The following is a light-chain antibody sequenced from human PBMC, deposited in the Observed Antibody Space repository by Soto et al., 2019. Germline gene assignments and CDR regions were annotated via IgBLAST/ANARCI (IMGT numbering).Light chain of an antibody. CDR3: QQYSNWLRGT. J-gene: IGKJ2*02. V-gene: IGKV3-15*01. Sequence: EIVMTQSPATLSVSPGESVTLSCRASQSIRSTVAWYQQIPGQAPRLLIYGPSTRVTGIPVRFSGSGSGTEFTLTISRLQSEDSALYYSQQYSNWLRGTFGPGTKLEIK. CDR1: QSIRST. CDR2: GPS.